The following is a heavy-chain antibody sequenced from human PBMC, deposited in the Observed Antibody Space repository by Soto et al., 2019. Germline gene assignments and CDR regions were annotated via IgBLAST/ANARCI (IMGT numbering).Heavy chain of an antibody. CDR1: GFTFSSYS. V-gene: IGHV3-48*04. CDR2: ISSSSTI. J-gene: IGHJ4*02. D-gene: IGHD3-10*01. CDR3: ARSPETARYYYGSGSYPFDY. Sequence: GGSLRLSCAASGFTFSSYSMNWVRQAPGKGLEWVSYISSSSTIYYADSVKGRFTISRDNAKNSLYLQMNSLRAEDTAVYYCARSPETARYYYGSGSYPFDYWGQGTLVTVSS.